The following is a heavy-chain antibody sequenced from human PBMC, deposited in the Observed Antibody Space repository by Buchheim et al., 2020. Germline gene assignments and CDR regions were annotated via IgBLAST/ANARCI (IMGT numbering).Heavy chain of an antibody. CDR3: AKDSRQWLISYNYHYYMDV. D-gene: IGHD6-19*01. J-gene: IGHJ6*03. CDR1: GVTFSNYA. Sequence: EVQLLESGGGLVQPGGSLRLSCATSGVTFSNYAMSWVRQAPGKGLEWVSAISGSGGNTYYADSVKGRFTISRDNSKNTLYTQMNSLRVEDTAMYYCAKDSRQWLISYNYHYYMDVWGKGTT. V-gene: IGHV3-23*01. CDR2: ISGSGGNT.